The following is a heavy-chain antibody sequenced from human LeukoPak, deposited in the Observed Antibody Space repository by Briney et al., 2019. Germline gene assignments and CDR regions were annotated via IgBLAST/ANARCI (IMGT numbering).Heavy chain of an antibody. CDR2: IYYSGTT. J-gene: IGHJ5*02. CDR3: ARVYSSGWYTPQLPFDP. Sequence: SETLSLTCTVSGGSINSRSCYWGWIRQPPGKGLEWIGSIYYSGTTYYTPSLKSRVTLSVDKSKNQFSLKLSSVTAADTAVYYCARVYSSGWYTPQLPFDPWGQGTLVTVSS. V-gene: IGHV4-39*07. CDR1: GGSINSRSCY. D-gene: IGHD6-19*01.